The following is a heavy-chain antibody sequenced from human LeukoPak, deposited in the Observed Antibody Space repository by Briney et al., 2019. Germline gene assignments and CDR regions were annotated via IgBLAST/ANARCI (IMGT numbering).Heavy chain of an antibody. D-gene: IGHD3-16*02. CDR1: GYTLTELS. CDR3: VSIDLDS. V-gene: IGHV1-24*01. CDR2: FDPEYGET. Sequence: ASVTVSCKVSGYTLTELSIHWVRQAPGKGLEWMGGFDPEYGETIYAQKFQGRVTMTEDTSTDTAYMELSSLRSEDTAVYYCVSIDLDSWGQGTLVTVSS. J-gene: IGHJ4*02.